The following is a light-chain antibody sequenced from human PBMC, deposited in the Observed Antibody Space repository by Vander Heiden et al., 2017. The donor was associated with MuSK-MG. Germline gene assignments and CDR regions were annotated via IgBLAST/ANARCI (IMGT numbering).Light chain of an antibody. V-gene: IGKV1-39*01. Sequence: DIQTTQSPSSLSASVGDRVTITCRATESVSRYVSWYQQKPGKAPNLLIYAASSLQSGVPSRFSGSGSGTDFTLTISSPQPEDFATYYCQQSYSISWTFGQGTKVEIK. J-gene: IGKJ1*01. CDR2: AAS. CDR1: ESVSRY. CDR3: QQSYSISWT.